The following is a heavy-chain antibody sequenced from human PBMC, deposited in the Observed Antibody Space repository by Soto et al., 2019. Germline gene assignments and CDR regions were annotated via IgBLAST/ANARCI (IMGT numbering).Heavy chain of an antibody. Sequence: GASVKVSCKASGGTFSSYAISWVRQAPGQGLEWMGGIIPIFGTANYAQKFQGRVTITADESTSTAYMELSSLRSEDTAVYYCARFIDGRGPPYYFDYWGQGTLVTVSS. D-gene: IGHD5-12*01. J-gene: IGHJ4*02. CDR2: IIPIFGTA. CDR3: ARFIDGRGPPYYFDY. CDR1: GGTFSSYA. V-gene: IGHV1-69*13.